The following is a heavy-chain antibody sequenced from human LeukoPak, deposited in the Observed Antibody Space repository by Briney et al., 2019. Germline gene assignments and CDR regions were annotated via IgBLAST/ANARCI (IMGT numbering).Heavy chain of an antibody. CDR3: AREDKYGSGTNYYFDY. Sequence: ASVKVSCMTSGYTFTSYEISWVRQAPGQGLEWMGWTSTYNGNTNYAQKFQGRVTLTTDKSTSTVNMELRNLRSDDTAVYYCAREDKYGSGTNYYFDYWGQGTLVTVSS. D-gene: IGHD3-10*01. CDR1: GYTFTSYE. V-gene: IGHV1-18*01. J-gene: IGHJ4*02. CDR2: TSTYNGNT.